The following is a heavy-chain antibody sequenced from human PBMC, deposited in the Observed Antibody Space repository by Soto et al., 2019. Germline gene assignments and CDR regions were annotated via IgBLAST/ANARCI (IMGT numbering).Heavy chain of an antibody. Sequence: GASVKVSCKASGGTFSSYAISWVRQAPGQGLEWMGGIIPIFGTANYAQKFQGRVTITADESTSTAHMELSSLRSEDTAVYYCARRIYDILTRPGFDPWGQGTLVTVSS. CDR2: IIPIFGTA. D-gene: IGHD3-9*01. CDR3: ARRIYDILTRPGFDP. J-gene: IGHJ5*02. CDR1: GGTFSSYA. V-gene: IGHV1-69*13.